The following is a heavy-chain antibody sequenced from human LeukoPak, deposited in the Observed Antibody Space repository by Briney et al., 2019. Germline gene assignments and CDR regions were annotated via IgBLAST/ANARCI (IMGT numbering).Heavy chain of an antibody. CDR2: ISWNSGSV. CDR1: GFSFDDYA. J-gene: IGHJ3*02. V-gene: IGHV3-9*01. D-gene: IGHD3-10*01. Sequence: PGRSLRLSCAASGFSFDDYAMHWVRQPPGKGLEWVSGISWNSGSVGYADSVKGRFTISRDNAKNSLFLQMNSLRPEDTALYYCAKDIRRWDLLTGVTFDIWGQGTMVTVSS. CDR3: AKDIRRWDLLTGVTFDI.